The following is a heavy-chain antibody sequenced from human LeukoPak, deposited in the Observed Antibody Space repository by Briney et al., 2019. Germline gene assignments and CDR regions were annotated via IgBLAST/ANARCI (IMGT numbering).Heavy chain of an antibody. J-gene: IGHJ4*02. Sequence: ASVKVSCKASGYTFTSYYMHRVRQAPGQGLEWMGIINPSGGSTSYAQKFQGRVTMTRDMSTSTVYMELSSLRSEDTAVYYCARDSGKLELRYYFDYWGQGTLVTVSS. CDR2: INPSGGST. D-gene: IGHD1-7*01. CDR3: ARDSGKLELRYYFDY. CDR1: GYTFTSYY. V-gene: IGHV1-46*01.